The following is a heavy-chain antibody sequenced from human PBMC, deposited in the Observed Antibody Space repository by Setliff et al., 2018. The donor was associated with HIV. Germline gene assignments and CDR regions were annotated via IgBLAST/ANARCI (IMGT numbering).Heavy chain of an antibody. D-gene: IGHD3-10*01. V-gene: IGHV5-51*01. Sequence: GESLTISCQGSGFNFRTSWIGWVRQMPGKGREWMGIIYPDDSETRYSPSFQGQVTMSADKSITTAYLQWTSLKASDTAMYYCVRRVGGRGYYFDYWGQGTPVTVSS. CDR2: IYPDDSET. J-gene: IGHJ4*02. CDR1: GFNFRTSW. CDR3: VRRVGGRGYYFDY.